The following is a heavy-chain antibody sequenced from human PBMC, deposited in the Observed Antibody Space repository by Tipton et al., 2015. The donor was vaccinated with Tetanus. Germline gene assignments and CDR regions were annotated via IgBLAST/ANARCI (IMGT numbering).Heavy chain of an antibody. CDR1: GFTLSTYW. CDR2: IKQDGSEK. Sequence: SLRLSCAASGFTLSTYWMSWVRQAPGKGLEWVASIKQDGSEKYYVDSVKGRFIISRDNAKNSLHLQMKALRDDDTAVCYCARRGEARANWFDSWGQGTLVTVSS. V-gene: IGHV3-7*01. J-gene: IGHJ5*01. CDR3: ARRGEARANWFDS.